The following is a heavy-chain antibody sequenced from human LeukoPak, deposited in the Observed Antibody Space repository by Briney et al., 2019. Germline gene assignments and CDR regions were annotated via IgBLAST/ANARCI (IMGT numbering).Heavy chain of an antibody. D-gene: IGHD3-10*01. CDR2: IDGGTST. CDR3: ARESGFGELFPFAFDY. CDR1: GFTFSYYG. J-gene: IGHJ4*02. V-gene: IGHV3-69-1*01. Sequence: GGSLRLSCAASGFTFSYYGMNWVRQAPGKGLEWVSSIDGGTSTFYADSVKGRFTISRDNSRDTLYLQMNSLRVEDTAVYFCARESGFGELFPFAFDYWGQGALVTVAS.